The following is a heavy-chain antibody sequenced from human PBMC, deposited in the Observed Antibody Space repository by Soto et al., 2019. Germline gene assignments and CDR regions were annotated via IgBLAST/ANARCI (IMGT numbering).Heavy chain of an antibody. V-gene: IGHV3-33*01. Sequence: GSLRLSCAASGFTFSSYGMHWVRQAPGKGLEWVAVIWYDGSNKYYADSVKGRFTISRDNSKNTLYLQMNSLRAEDTAVYYCARDPSTYPKARRTYYYYYGMDVWGQGTTVTVSS. CDR2: IWYDGSNK. J-gene: IGHJ6*02. CDR3: ARDPSTYPKARRTYYYYYGMDV. CDR1: GFTFSSYG.